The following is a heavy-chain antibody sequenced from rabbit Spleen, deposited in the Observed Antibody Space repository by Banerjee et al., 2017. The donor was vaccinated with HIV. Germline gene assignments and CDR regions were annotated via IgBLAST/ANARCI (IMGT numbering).Heavy chain of an antibody. CDR2: IDTNDGDT. CDR3: ARDLTGYGDFGYAAM. D-gene: IGHD2-1*01. V-gene: IGHV1S40*01. Sequence: QSLEESGGDLIKPGASLTLTCTASGFSFSSNWICWVRQAPGKGLEWIACIDTNDGDTDYASWAKGRFTFSKTSSTTVTLQVTSLTAADTATYFCARDLTGYGDFGYAAMWGQGTLVTVS. J-gene: IGHJ3*01. CDR1: GFSFSSNW.